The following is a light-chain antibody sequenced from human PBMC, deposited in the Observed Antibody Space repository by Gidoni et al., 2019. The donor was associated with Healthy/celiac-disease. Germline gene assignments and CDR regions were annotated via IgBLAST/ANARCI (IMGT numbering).Light chain of an antibody. CDR3: QQYGSSPPLT. Sequence: IVLTQSPATLSLSPGERATLSCRASQSVSSSYLAWYQQKPGQAPRLLIYGASSRATDIPDRFSGSGSGTDFTLTISRLEPEDFAVYYCQQYGSSPPLTFGGGTKVEIK. V-gene: IGKV3-20*01. CDR2: GAS. J-gene: IGKJ4*01. CDR1: QSVSSSY.